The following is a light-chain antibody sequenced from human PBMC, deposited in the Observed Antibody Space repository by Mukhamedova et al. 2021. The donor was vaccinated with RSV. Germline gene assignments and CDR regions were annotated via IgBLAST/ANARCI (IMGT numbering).Light chain of an antibody. J-gene: IGKJ1*01. V-gene: IGKV4-1*01. CDR2: WAS. CDR3: HHYYSTRT. Sequence: GQPPKLLIYWASIRESGVPDRFSGSGSGTDFTLTISSLQPEDVAVYYCHHYYSTRTFGQGTRVEIK.